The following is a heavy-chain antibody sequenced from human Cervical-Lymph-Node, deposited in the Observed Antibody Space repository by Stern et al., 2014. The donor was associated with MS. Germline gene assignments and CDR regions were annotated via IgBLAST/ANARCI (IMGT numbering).Heavy chain of an antibody. V-gene: IGHV4-31*03. CDR1: GGSISSGGYY. Sequence: QLQLQESGPGLVKPSQTLSLTCTVSGGSISSGGYYWSWIRQHPGKGLEWIGYIYYSGSTYYNPSLKSRVTISVDTSKNQFSLKLSSVTAADTAVYYCAREGSSWSEGGSLQIHFDYWGQGTLVTVSS. D-gene: IGHD6-13*01. CDR2: IYYSGST. CDR3: AREGSSWSEGGSLQIHFDY. J-gene: IGHJ4*02.